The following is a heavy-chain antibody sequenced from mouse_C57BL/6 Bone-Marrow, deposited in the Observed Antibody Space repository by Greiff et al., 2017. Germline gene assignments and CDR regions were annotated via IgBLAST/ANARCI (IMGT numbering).Heavy chain of an antibody. CDR1: GYSIPSDY. D-gene: IGHD3-1*01. Sequence: EVKLVESGPGLAKPSQTLSLTCSVTGYSIPSDYWNWIRKFPGNKLEYMGYISYSGSTYYNPSLKSRISITRDTSKYQYYLQLNSVTTEDTATYYCARGVGGYYAMDYWGQGTSVTVSS. CDR2: ISYSGST. V-gene: IGHV3-8*01. CDR3: ARGVGGYYAMDY. J-gene: IGHJ4*01.